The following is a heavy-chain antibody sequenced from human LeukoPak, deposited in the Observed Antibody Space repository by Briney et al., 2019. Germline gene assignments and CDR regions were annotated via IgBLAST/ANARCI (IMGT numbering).Heavy chain of an antibody. D-gene: IGHD5-18*01. Sequence: ASVKLSCKASGYIFTNHYMHWVRQAPGQGLEWMGVIHPSGGSTSYAPKFQGRVVMTKDTSTSTVYLDLSSLRFEDTALYYRARMGMDSAMVTNFFDSWGQGTMVTVSS. V-gene: IGHV1-46*01. CDR2: IHPSGGST. J-gene: IGHJ4*02. CDR3: ARMGMDSAMVTNFFDS. CDR1: GYIFTNHY.